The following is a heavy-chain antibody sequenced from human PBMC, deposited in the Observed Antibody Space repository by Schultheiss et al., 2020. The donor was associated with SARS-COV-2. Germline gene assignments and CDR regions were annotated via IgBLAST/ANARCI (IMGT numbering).Heavy chain of an antibody. V-gene: IGHV3-48*04. D-gene: IGHD6-6*01. Sequence: GGSLRLSCAASGFTFSSYGMHWVRQAPGKGLEWVSYISSSGSTIYYADSVKGRFTISRDNAKNSLYLQMNSLRAEDTAVYYCAKEGGVGAARPGYWGQGTLVTVSS. J-gene: IGHJ4*02. CDR3: AKEGGVGAARPGY. CDR2: ISSSGSTI. CDR1: GFTFSSYG.